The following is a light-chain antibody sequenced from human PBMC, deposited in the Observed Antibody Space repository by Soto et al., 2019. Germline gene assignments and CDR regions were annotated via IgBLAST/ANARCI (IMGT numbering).Light chain of an antibody. CDR1: QDINSY. V-gene: IGKV1D-16*01. CDR3: QQYNSYPLT. Sequence: DVQMTQSPSSLSASVGDRVTITCRASQDINSYLAWYQQKPGNAPKSLIYAASSLQTGVPPRFSGSESGTDFTLTISNLQPEDSATDYCQQYNSYPLTFGGGTKVEIK. CDR2: AAS. J-gene: IGKJ4*01.